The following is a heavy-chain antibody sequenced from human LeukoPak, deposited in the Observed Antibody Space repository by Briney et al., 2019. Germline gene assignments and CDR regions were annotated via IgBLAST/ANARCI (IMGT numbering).Heavy chain of an antibody. D-gene: IGHD3-10*01. Sequence: SETLSLTCAVSGASISNNKYFWAWIRQPPGKGLEWIGTVYYIGTTFYNPSLKSRLTLSVDTSKNQFSLKLGSVTAADTSVYYCARLSDRDPQHWFDPWGQGILVTVPS. J-gene: IGHJ5*02. CDR2: VYYIGTT. V-gene: IGHV4-39*01. CDR3: ARLSDRDPQHWFDP. CDR1: GASISNNKYF.